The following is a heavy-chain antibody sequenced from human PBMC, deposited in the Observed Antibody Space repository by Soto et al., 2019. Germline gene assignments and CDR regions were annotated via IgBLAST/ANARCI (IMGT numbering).Heavy chain of an antibody. CDR3: ARETIGSGWYYFDY. D-gene: IGHD6-19*01. CDR1: GGSFSGYY. CDR2: INHSGST. J-gene: IGHJ4*02. V-gene: IGHV4-34*01. Sequence: SETLSLTCAVYGGSFSGYYWSWIRQPPGKGLEWIGEINHSGSTNYNPSLKSRVTISVDTSKNQFSLKLSSVTAADTAVYYCARETIGSGWYYFDYWGQGTLVTVSS.